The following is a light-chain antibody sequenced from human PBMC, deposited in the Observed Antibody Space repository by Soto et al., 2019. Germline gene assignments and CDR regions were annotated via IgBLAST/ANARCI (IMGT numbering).Light chain of an antibody. Sequence: DIQMTQSPSTLSASVGDRVTITCRACQCISSALAWYQQKTGKAPKLLIYKASSLESGVPSRYSSSGSGKEFTLTISSVQPYDFATYYCQQYNSYWTFGQGTKEEIK. J-gene: IGKJ1*01. CDR3: QQYNSYWT. CDR2: KAS. V-gene: IGKV1-5*03. CDR1: QCISSA.